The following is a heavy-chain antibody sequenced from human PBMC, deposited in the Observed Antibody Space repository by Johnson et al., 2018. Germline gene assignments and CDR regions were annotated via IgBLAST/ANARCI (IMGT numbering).Heavy chain of an antibody. Sequence: VQLVESGGGVVQPGRSLRLSCAASGFTFRSYAMHWVRQAPGKGLEWVAVISYDGSNKYYADSVKGRFTISRDNSKNTLYLQMNSLRAEDTAVYYCARDLWFGESAGYMDVWGKGTTVTVSS. V-gene: IGHV3-30-3*01. CDR1: GFTFRSYA. CDR3: ARDLWFGESAGYMDV. CDR2: ISYDGSNK. J-gene: IGHJ6*03. D-gene: IGHD3-10*01.